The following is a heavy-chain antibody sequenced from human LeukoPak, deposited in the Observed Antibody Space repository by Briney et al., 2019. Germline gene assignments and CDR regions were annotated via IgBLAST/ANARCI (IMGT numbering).Heavy chain of an antibody. J-gene: IGHJ5*02. CDR3: ARDASSSSSGWFDP. Sequence: GGSLRLSCAASGFTVSMNYMSWVRQAPGKGLEWVSIIYTSGTTYYADSVKGRFTISRDNSKNTMYLQMNSLRAEDTAVYYCARDASSSSSGWFDPWGQGTLVTVSS. V-gene: IGHV3-53*01. D-gene: IGHD6-6*01. CDR1: GFTVSMNY. CDR2: IYTSGTT.